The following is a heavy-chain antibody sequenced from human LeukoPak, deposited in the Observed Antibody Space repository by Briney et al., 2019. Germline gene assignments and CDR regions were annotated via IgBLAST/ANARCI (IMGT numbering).Heavy chain of an antibody. CDR3: ARGGDYYDILTGYYPGYYFDY. CDR1: GFTFSSYW. D-gene: IGHD3-9*01. CDR2: IKQDGSEK. J-gene: IGHJ4*02. Sequence: PGGSLRLSCAASGFTFSSYWMSWVCQAPGEGLGWVANIKQDGSEKYYVDSVKGRFTISRDNVKNSLYLQMNSLRADDTAVYYCARGGDYYDILTGYYPGYYFDYWGQGTLVTVSS. V-gene: IGHV3-7*03.